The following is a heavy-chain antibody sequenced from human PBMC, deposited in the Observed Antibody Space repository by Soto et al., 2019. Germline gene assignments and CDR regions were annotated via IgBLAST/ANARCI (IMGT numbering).Heavy chain of an antibody. CDR3: ARDSRGYAFNWFDP. V-gene: IGHV4-59*01. J-gene: IGHJ5*02. CDR2: IYYSGST. D-gene: IGHD3-22*01. Sequence: SETLSLTCTVSGGSISSYYWSWIRQPPGKGLEWIGYIYYSGSTNYNPSLKSRVTISVDTSKNQFSLKLSSVTAADTAVYYCARDSRGYAFNWFDPWGQGTLVTVSS. CDR1: GGSISSYY.